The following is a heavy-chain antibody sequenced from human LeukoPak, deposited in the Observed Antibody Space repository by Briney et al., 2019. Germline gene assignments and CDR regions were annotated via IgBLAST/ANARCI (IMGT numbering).Heavy chain of an antibody. CDR1: GFTLNGYW. D-gene: IGHD1-26*01. V-gene: IGHV3-74*01. CDR2: IDPDGSTT. CDR3: TRVQVGRSSLMDV. J-gene: IGHJ6*02. Sequence: GGSLRLSCAASGFTLNGYWMHWVRQAPGEGLVWVSRIDPDGSTTNYAESVKGRFTTSRDNAKNTVYLQMNSLRAEDTALYYCTRVQVGRSSLMDVWGRGTTVTVSS.